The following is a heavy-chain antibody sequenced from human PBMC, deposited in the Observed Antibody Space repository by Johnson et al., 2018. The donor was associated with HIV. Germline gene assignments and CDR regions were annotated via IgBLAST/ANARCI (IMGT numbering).Heavy chain of an antibody. Sequence: QVQLVESWGGVVQPGRSLRLSCAASGFTFSSYAMHWVRQAPGKGLEWVAVISYDGSNKYYADSVKGRFTISRDNSKNTLYLQMNSLRAEDTAVYYCARGGGYSIAAPSDAFDIWGQGTMVTVSS. V-gene: IGHV3-30-3*01. J-gene: IGHJ3*02. CDR1: GFTFSSYA. CDR2: ISYDGSNK. CDR3: ARGGGYSIAAPSDAFDI. D-gene: IGHD6-6*01.